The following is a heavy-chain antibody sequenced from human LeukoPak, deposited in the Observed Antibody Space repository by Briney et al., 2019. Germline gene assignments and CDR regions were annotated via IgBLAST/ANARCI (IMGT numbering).Heavy chain of an antibody. CDR1: EFTFSRYG. D-gene: IGHD6-19*01. CDR3: ARWSGWPHYHYYMDV. J-gene: IGHJ6*03. Sequence: PGGSLRLSCAAPEFTFSRYGMHWVRQAPGQGLEWVAFIRYDGSNKYYAHSVKGRFTISRDNSKNTLYLQMNSLRAEDTAVYYCARWSGWPHYHYYMDVWGKGTTVTVSS. V-gene: IGHV3-30*02. CDR2: IRYDGSNK.